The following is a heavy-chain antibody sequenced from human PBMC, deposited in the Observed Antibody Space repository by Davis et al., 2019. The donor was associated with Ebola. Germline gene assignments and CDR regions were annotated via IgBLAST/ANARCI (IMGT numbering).Heavy chain of an antibody. J-gene: IGHJ5*02. CDR1: DASLRGDSYY. V-gene: IGHV4-61*09. CDR3: ARGGRITIFGVATP. Sequence: PSETLSLTCIVSDASLRGDSYYWSWIRQSAGEGLEWIGHIHSGGSTNYNPSLKSRVTISLDTSKTQVSLWLRSVTAADTAVYYCARGGRITIFGVATPWGQGTLVTVSS. CDR2: IHSGGST. D-gene: IGHD3-3*01.